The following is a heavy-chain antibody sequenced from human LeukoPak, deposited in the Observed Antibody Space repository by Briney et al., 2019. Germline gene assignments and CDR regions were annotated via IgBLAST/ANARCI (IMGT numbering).Heavy chain of an antibody. Sequence: PWASVKVSCKASGYTFTGYYMHWVRQAPGQGLEWMGWISAYNGNTNYAQKLQGRVTMTTDTSTSTAYMELRSLRSDDTAVYYCARGLMGSSPYFQHWGQGTLVTVSS. CDR1: GYTFTGYY. D-gene: IGHD6-13*01. CDR3: ARGLMGSSPYFQH. CDR2: ISAYNGNT. J-gene: IGHJ1*01. V-gene: IGHV1-18*04.